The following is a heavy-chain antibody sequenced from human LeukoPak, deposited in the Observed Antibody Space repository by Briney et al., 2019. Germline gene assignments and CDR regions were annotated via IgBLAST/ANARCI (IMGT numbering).Heavy chain of an antibody. J-gene: IGHJ4*02. Sequence: PAGSLRLSCAASGFTFSYYWMSWVRQAPGKGLEWVANLKPDGSDKYYVDSVKGRFTISRDNAKNSLYLQMNSLRAEDTAVYYCARGVEPLAANTLAYWGQGTMVTVSS. D-gene: IGHD1-14*01. CDR2: LKPDGSDK. CDR1: GFTFSYYW. V-gene: IGHV3-7*01. CDR3: ARGVEPLAANTLAY.